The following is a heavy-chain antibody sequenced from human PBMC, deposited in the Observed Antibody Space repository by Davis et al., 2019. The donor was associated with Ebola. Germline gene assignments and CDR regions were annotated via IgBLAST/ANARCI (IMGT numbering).Heavy chain of an antibody. CDR3: AGGAVIIPDY. CDR2: IIPILVIA. CDR1: GYTFTSYY. J-gene: IGHJ4*02. Sequence: AASVKVSCKASGYTFTSYYMHWVRQAPGQGLEWMGRIIPILVIANYAQKFQGRVTITADKSTSTAYMELSSLRSEDTAVYYCAGGAVIIPDYWGQGTLVTVSS. D-gene: IGHD3-3*01. V-gene: IGHV1-69*04.